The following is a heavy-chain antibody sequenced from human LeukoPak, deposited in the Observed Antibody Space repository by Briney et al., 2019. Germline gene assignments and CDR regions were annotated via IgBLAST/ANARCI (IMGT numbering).Heavy chain of an antibody. CDR3: AKDPIVVVPAAMRGGFDY. J-gene: IGHJ4*02. Sequence: GGSLRLSCAASGFTFTSYAMSWVRQAPGKGLEWVSAISGSGGTTYYADSVKGRFTISRDHSKNTLYLQMNSLGAEDTAVYYCAKDPIVVVPAAMRGGFDYWGQGTLVTVSS. CDR2: ISGSGGTT. CDR1: GFTFTSYA. D-gene: IGHD2-2*01. V-gene: IGHV3-23*01.